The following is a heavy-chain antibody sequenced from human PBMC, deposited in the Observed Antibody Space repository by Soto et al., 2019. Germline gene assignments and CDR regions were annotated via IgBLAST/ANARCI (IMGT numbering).Heavy chain of an antibody. Sequence: ASVKVSCKASGYTFTHYYIHWVRQAPRQGLEWMGIINPNGGITTYAQKFRAGFSMTRDTSTSTVYLELRSLRSEDSAVYYCATSVNSAMAFDYWGQGTLVTVSS. CDR2: INPNGGIT. CDR1: GYTFTHYY. CDR3: ATSVNSAMAFDY. J-gene: IGHJ4*02. V-gene: IGHV1-46*01. D-gene: IGHD5-18*01.